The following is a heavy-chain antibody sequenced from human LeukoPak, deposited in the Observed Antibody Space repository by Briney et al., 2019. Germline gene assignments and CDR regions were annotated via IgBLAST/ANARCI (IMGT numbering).Heavy chain of an antibody. J-gene: IGHJ6*02. Sequence: SETLSLTCAVYGGSFSGYYWSWIRQPPGKGLEWIGEINHSGSTNYNPSLKSRVTLSVDTSKNQFSLKLSSVTAADTAVYYCAITRTYYYYGMDVWGQGTTVTVSS. CDR1: GGSFSGYY. V-gene: IGHV4-34*01. CDR2: INHSGST. CDR3: AITRTYYYYGMDV.